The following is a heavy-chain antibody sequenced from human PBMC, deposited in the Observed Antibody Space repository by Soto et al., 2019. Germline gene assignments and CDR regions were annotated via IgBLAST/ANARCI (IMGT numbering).Heavy chain of an antibody. D-gene: IGHD3-3*01. CDR2: ISYDGSNK. V-gene: IGHV3-30*18. Sequence: LRLSCAASGFTFSSYGMHWVRQAPGKGLEWVAVISYDGSNKYYADSVKGRFTISRDNSKNTLYLQMNSLRAEDTAVYYCAKAHESFVGMDVWGQGTTVTVSS. CDR1: GFTFSSYG. CDR3: AKAHESFVGMDV. J-gene: IGHJ6*02.